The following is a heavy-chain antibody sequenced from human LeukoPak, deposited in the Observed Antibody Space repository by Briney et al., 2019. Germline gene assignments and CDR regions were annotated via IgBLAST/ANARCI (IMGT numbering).Heavy chain of an antibody. CDR1: GGSISSSSYY. CDR3: ARHGIAAAGRKVPYYFDY. D-gene: IGHD6-13*01. Sequence: SETLSLTCTVSGGSISSSSYYWGWIRQPPGKGLEWVGSSCYSGSTYYNPAPKRRVTISVDTSKNQFSLKLSSVTAADTAVYYCARHGIAAAGRKVPYYFDYWGQGTLVTVSS. V-gene: IGHV4-39*01. CDR2: SCYSGST. J-gene: IGHJ4*02.